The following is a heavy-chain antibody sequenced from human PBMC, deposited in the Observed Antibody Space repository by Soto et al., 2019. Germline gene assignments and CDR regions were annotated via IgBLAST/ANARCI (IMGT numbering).Heavy chain of an antibody. D-gene: IGHD3-3*01. CDR1: GYTFTSSY. Sequence: ASVKVSCKASGYTFTSSYMHWVRQAPGQGLEWMGIINPSGGSTSYAQKFQGRVTMTRDTSTSTVYMELSSLRSEDTAVYYCAPSPIFGVEINWFDPWGQGTLVTVSS. V-gene: IGHV1-46*03. CDR2: INPSGGST. CDR3: APSPIFGVEINWFDP. J-gene: IGHJ5*02.